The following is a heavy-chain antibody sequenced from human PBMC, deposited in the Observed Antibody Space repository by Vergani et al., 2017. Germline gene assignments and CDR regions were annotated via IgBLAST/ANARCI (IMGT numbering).Heavy chain of an antibody. CDR2: ISADNGNT. D-gene: IGHD3-10*01. CDR1: GVTFSSST. CDR3: ARDLTGSLLILHY. Sequence: QVQLVQSGAEVKKPGSSVKVSCKASGVTFSSSTFSWVRQAPGQGLEWMGWISADNGNTNYAQKLQGRVTMTTDTSTRTAYMELRSLRSDDTAVYYCARDLTGSLLILHYWGQGTLVTVSS. V-gene: IGHV1-18*01. J-gene: IGHJ4*02.